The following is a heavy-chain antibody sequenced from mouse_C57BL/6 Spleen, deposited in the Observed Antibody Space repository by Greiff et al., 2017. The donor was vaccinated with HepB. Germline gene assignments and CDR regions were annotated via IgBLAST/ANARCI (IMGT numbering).Heavy chain of an antibody. D-gene: IGHD2-5*01. V-gene: IGHV3-6*01. CDR3: ARESKRVFDY. CDR1: GYSITSGYY. J-gene: IGHJ2*01. Sequence: DVQLQESGPGLVKPSQSLSLTCSVTGYSITSGYYWNWIRQFPGNKLEWMGYISYDGSNNYNPSLKNRISITRDTSKNQFFLKLNSVTTEDTATYYCARESKRVFDYWGQGTTLTVSS. CDR2: ISYDGSN.